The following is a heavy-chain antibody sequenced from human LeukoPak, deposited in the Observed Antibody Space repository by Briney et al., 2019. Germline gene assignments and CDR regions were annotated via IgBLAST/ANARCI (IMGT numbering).Heavy chain of an antibody. V-gene: IGHV4-59*08. CDR2: IYYSGST. CDR1: GGSISSYY. Sequence: PSETLSLTCTVSGGSISSYYWSWIRQPPGKGLEWIGYIYYSGSTNYNPSLKSRVTISVDTSKNQFSLKLSSVTAADTAVYYCARRPALHYYDSSGYYLDYWGQGTPVTVSS. CDR3: ARRPALHYYDSSGYYLDY. D-gene: IGHD3-22*01. J-gene: IGHJ4*02.